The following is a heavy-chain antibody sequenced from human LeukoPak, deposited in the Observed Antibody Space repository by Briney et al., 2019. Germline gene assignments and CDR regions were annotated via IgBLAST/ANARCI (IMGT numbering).Heavy chain of an antibody. Sequence: PGGSLRLSCAASGFTFSSYSMNWVRQAPGKGLGWVSSISSSSSYIYYADSVKGRFTISRDNAKNSLYLQMNSLRAEDTAVYYCARDGDIVVVPAAIPNWFDPWGQGTLVTVSS. CDR3: ARDGDIVVVPAAIPNWFDP. D-gene: IGHD2-2*02. CDR2: ISSSSSYI. J-gene: IGHJ5*02. CDR1: GFTFSSYS. V-gene: IGHV3-21*01.